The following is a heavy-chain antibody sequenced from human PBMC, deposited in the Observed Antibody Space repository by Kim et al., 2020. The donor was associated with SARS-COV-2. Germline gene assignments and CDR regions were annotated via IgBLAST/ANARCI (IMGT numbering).Heavy chain of an antibody. J-gene: IGHJ5*02. V-gene: IGHV4-61*01. CDR1: GGSVSSGSYY. D-gene: IGHD3-3*01. CDR3: ARVRYYDFWCCYYTGPWFDA. Sequence: SETLSLTCTVSGGSVSSGSYYWRWIRQPPGKGLEWIGYIYYSGSTNYNPSLKSLVTISVDASKNQFSLKLSSVTAADTAVYYCARVRYYDFWCCYYTGPWFDAWGQVTLITVSS. CDR2: IYYSGST.